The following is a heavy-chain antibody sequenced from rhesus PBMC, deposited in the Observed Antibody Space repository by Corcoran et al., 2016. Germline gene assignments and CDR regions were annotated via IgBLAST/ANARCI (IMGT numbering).Heavy chain of an antibody. Sequence: QVTLKESGPALVKATQTLTLTCTFPGFSLSTSGMGVGWIRQHSRKTLEWLALIYWDDDKRYSTSLKSTLTISKYTSKNQVVLTMTNMDPVDTATYCCARVGIAAAFDYWGQGVLLTVSS. CDR2: IYWDDDK. J-gene: IGHJ4*01. V-gene: IGHV2-1*01. CDR1: GFSLSTSGMG. CDR3: ARVGIAAAFDY. D-gene: IGHD6-31*01.